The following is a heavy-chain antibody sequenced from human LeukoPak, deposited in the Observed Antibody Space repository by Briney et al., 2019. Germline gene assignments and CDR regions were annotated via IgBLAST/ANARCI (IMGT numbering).Heavy chain of an antibody. D-gene: IGHD3-22*01. V-gene: IGHV3-21*01. J-gene: IGHJ4*02. CDR1: GFTFSSYS. CDR2: ISSSSSYI. CDR3: ARDLSYYDSSGFDY. Sequence: PGGSLRLSCAASGFTFSSYSMNWVRQAPGKGLEWVSSISSSSSYIYYADSVKGRFTISRDNAKNSLYLQMNSLKAEDTAVYYCARDLSYYDSSGFDYWGQGTLATVSS.